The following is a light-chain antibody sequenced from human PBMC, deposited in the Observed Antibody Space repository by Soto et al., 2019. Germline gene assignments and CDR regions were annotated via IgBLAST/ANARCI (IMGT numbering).Light chain of an antibody. CDR3: QSSASSLNV. CDR2: GNS. CDR1: SSNIGAGYD. V-gene: IGLV1-40*01. Sequence: QSVLTQPPSVAGAAGQRVTISCTGSSSNIGAGYDVLCYQQLPGTAPKLLIYGNSNRASVVPDRFSGSKSGTSSSLAFTGLPAEDEADYYCQSSASSLNVFGTGTKGTVL. J-gene: IGLJ1*01.